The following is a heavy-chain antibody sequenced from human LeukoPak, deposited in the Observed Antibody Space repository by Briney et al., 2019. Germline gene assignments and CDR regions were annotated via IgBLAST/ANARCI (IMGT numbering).Heavy chain of an antibody. J-gene: IGHJ4*02. V-gene: IGHV1-69*04. CDR1: GGTYSSYA. CDR3: ARMAVAAAGSFDY. Sequence: SVKVSCKASGGTYSSYAISWVRQAPGRGLEWMGRIIPILGIANYAQKFQGRVTITADKSTSTAYMALSSLRSEDTAVYYCARMAVAAAGSFDYWGQGTLVTVSS. CDR2: IIPILGIA. D-gene: IGHD6-13*01.